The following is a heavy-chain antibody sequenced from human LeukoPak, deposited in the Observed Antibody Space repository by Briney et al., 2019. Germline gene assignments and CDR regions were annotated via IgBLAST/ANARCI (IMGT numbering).Heavy chain of an antibody. CDR3: AMSGSGSYSL. J-gene: IGHJ4*02. Sequence: SQTLSLTCAISGDSVSSNSAAWNWIRQTPSRGFEWLGRAYYRSRWYIDYGVAVKGRITVKPDTSKNQLSLQLNSVTPEDTAVYYCAMSGSGSYSLWGQGTLVTVSS. CDR2: AYYRSRWYI. D-gene: IGHD3-10*01. V-gene: IGHV6-1*01. CDR1: GDSVSSNSAA.